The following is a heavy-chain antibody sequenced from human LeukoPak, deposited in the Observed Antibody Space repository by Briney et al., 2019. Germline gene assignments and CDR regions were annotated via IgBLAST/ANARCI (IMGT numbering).Heavy chain of an antibody. CDR3: ARADISTGYYPAHFDY. D-gene: IGHD3-22*01. Sequence: PSETLSLTCAVSCGPLSRGVYSWSWIRHPPGKGLEWIGYIYHSGSTYYNPSLKSRVTISVDRSKTQFSLKLSSVTAADTAVYYCARADISTGYYPAHFDYWGQGTLVTVSS. CDR1: CGPLSRGVYS. J-gene: IGHJ4*02. CDR2: IYHSGST. V-gene: IGHV4-30-2*01.